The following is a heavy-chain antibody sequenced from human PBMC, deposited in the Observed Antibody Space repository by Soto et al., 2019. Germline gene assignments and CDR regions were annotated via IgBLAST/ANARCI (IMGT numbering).Heavy chain of an antibody. Sequence: SETLSLTCSVSGGSISSSNYYWGRIRQPPGKGLEWIGSIYSGGNTYYHPSLRGRVTVSLDTSKNQFSLKLSSMTAADTAVYYCAREAVALVFWGPGTLVTVSS. V-gene: IGHV4-39*02. CDR1: GGSISSSNYY. D-gene: IGHD5-12*01. J-gene: IGHJ4*02. CDR2: IYSGGNT. CDR3: AREAVALVF.